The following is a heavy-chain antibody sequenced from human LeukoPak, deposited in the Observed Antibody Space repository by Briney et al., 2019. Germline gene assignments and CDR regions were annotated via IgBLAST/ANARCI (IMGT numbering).Heavy chain of an antibody. CDR2: IKSKTDGGTT. V-gene: IGHV3-15*01. CDR3: TTTTVTTDYYYYYMDV. D-gene: IGHD4-17*01. CDR1: GFTFSNAW. J-gene: IGHJ6*03. Sequence: GGSLRLSCAASGFTFSNAWMSWVRQAPGKGLEWVGRIKSKTDGGTTDYAAPVKGRFTISRDDSKNTLYLQMNSLKTEDTAVYYCTTTTVTTDYYYYYMDVWGKGTTVTVSS.